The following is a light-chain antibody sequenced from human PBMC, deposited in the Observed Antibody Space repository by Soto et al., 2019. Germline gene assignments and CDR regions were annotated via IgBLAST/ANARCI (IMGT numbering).Light chain of an antibody. CDR3: QQYPGYT. V-gene: IGKV3-20*01. Sequence: EIVLTQSPGTLSLSPGERATLSCRASQSVSSSYLAWYQQKPGQAPRLLIYGASSRATGIPDRFSGSGSGTDFTLTISRLEPEDCEVYYCQQYPGYTFGQGTKLEIK. CDR2: GAS. CDR1: QSVSSSY. J-gene: IGKJ2*01.